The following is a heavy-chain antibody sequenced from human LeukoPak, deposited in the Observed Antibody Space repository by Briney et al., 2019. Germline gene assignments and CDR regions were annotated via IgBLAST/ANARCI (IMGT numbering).Heavy chain of an antibody. V-gene: IGHV3-21*01. D-gene: IGHD5/OR15-5a*01. CDR1: GFTFSSYS. CDR2: ISSSSSYI. Sequence: GGSLRLSCAASGFTFSSYSMNWVRQAPGKGLEWVSSISSSSSYIYYADSVKGRFTISRDNAKNSLYLQMNSLRAEDTAVYYCAIGVYGNDAFDIWGQRTMVTVSS. CDR3: AIGVYGNDAFDI. J-gene: IGHJ3*02.